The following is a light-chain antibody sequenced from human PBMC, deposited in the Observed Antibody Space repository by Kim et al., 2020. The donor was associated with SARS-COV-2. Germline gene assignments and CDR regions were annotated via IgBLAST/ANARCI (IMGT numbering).Light chain of an antibody. V-gene: IGKV1-27*01. CDR3: QKYNNAPWT. J-gene: IGKJ1*01. CDR1: QDINNY. Sequence: IQMTQSPSSLSASVGDRVTITCRASQDINNYLAWYQQKPGKAPNLLIYDVSTLQPGVPSRFSGSRSGTDFTLTISSLQPEDAATYFCQKYNNAPWTFGQGTRVEIK. CDR2: DVS.